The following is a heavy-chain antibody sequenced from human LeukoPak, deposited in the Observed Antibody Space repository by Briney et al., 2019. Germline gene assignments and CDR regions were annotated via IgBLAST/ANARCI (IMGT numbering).Heavy chain of an antibody. V-gene: IGHV4-34*01. CDR3: ARGVDYYGV. J-gene: IGHJ4*02. CDR1: GGSFSGYY. D-gene: IGHD3-10*01. Sequence: NPSETLSLTCAVYGGSFSGYYWNWIRQPPGKGLEWIGEINHSGRTNYNSSLKSRVTISVDTSKKQFSLKLSSVTAADTAVYYCARGVDYYGVWGQGTLVTVSS. CDR2: INHSGRT.